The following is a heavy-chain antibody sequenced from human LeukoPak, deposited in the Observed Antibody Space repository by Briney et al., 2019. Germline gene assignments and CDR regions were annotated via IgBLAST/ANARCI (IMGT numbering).Heavy chain of an antibody. CDR3: ARDRFGDLNYFDY. CDR2: VYHSGRT. V-gene: IGHV4-59*01. J-gene: IGHJ4*02. Sequence: SETLSLTCTVSGGSIRPNYWSWIRQAPQKGLEWIGYVYHSGRTNVGPSLKSRATISVDMSQNQISLKVTSVTAADTALYYCARDRFGDLNYFDYWGQGTLVTVSS. CDR1: GGSIRPNY. D-gene: IGHD3-3*01.